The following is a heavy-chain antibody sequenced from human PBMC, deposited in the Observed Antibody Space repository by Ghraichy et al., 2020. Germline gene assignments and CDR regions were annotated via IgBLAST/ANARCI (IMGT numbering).Heavy chain of an antibody. CDR3: ARYAIRTMLDN. J-gene: IGHJ4*02. CDR2: ILHGGST. V-gene: IGHV4-39*01. Sequence: SETLSLTCTVSGGSVSSSSDYWGWIRQPPGKGLEWIGNILHGGSTFYNPSLRGRVTISVDTSKNQFSLKLSSVTAADSAMYYCARYAIRTMLDNWGQGTLVTVS. D-gene: IGHD1-1*01. CDR1: GGSVSSSSDY.